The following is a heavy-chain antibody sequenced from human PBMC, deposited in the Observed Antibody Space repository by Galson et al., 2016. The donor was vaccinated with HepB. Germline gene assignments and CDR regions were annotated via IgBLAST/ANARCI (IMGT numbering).Heavy chain of an antibody. V-gene: IGHV3-30*04. CDR1: GSTFRTYA. Sequence: TLRLSCAASGSTFRTYAFHWVRQAPGKGLEWVALISTDGSDKFYADSVKGRFTISRDNSKNTLFLQMSSLRAEDTAVYYCARDPARYMEWIYATWYYGMDVSGQGTTVTVSS. CDR2: ISTDGSDK. J-gene: IGHJ6*02. D-gene: IGHD3-3*01. CDR3: ARDPARYMEWIYATWYYGMDV.